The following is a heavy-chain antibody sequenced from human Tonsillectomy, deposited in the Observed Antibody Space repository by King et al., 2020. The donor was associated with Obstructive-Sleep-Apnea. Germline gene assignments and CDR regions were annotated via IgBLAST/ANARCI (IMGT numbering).Heavy chain of an antibody. D-gene: IGHD3-10*01. CDR3: ARIWFGDYFHGMDV. V-gene: IGHV2-26*01. CDR2: MFSNSEK. CDR1: GFLLSNARVG. Sequence: TLKESGPLLLKPTETLTLTCTVSGFLLSNARVGVGWIRQPPGKALEWLAHMFSNSEKASNTSLKRMPTISQDTSKSQVGLTMTNMDAVYTATYYCARIWFGDYFHGMDVWGQGTTVTVSS. J-gene: IGHJ6*02.